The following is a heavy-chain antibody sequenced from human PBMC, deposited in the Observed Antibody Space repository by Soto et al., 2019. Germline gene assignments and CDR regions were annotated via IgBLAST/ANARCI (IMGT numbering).Heavy chain of an antibody. CDR3: AKDGKGYSSSSWFDP. CDR2: ISYDGSNK. D-gene: IGHD6-6*01. V-gene: IGHV3-30*18. CDR1: GFTFSSYG. J-gene: IGHJ5*02. Sequence: QVQLVESGGGVVHPGRSLRLSCAASGFTFSSYGMHWVRQAPGKGLEGVAVISYDGSNKYYADSVKGRFTISRDNSKNTLYLQMNSLRAEDTAVYYCAKDGKGYSSSSWFDPWGQGTLVTVSS.